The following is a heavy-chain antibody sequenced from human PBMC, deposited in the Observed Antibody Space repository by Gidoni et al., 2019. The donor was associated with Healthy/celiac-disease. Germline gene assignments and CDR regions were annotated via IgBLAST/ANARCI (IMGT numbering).Heavy chain of an antibody. CDR2: ISYDGSNK. J-gene: IGHJ4*02. CDR3: ARDSGYYYDSSGYGDY. CDR1: GFTFSSYA. D-gene: IGHD3-22*01. Sequence: QVQLVESGGGVVQPGRSLRLSCAASGFTFSSYAMHWVRQAPGKGLEWVAVISYDGSNKYYADSVKGRFTISRDNSKNTLYLQMNSLRAEDTAVYYCARDSGYYYDSSGYGDYWGQGTLVTVSS. V-gene: IGHV3-30-3*01.